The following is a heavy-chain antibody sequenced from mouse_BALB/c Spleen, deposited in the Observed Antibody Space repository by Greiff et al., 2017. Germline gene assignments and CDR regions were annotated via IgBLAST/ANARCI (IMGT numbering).Heavy chain of an antibody. D-gene: IGHD1-1*01. J-gene: IGHJ2*01. CDR3: NDGRGYCDY. Sequence: VQLQQSGAELVRSGASVKLSCTASGFNIKDYYMHWVKQRPEQGLEWIGWIDPENGDTEYAPKFQGKATMTADTSSNTAYLQLSSLTSEDTAVYYCNDGRGYCDYWGQGTTLTVSS. V-gene: IGHV14-4*02. CDR1: GFNIKDYY. CDR2: IDPENGDT.